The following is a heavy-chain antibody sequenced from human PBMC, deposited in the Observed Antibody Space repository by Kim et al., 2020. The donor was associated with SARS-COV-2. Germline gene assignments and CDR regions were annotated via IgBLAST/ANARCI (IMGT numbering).Heavy chain of an antibody. CDR3: ARVLPTVTILNYYYYGM. CDR2: ISSSGYTI. V-gene: IGHV3-48*03. Sequence: GGSLRLSCAASGFTFSSYEMNWVRQAPGKGLEWVSYISSSGYTIYYADSLKGRFTISRDNAKNSLYLQMNSLRAEDTAVYYCARVLPTVTILNYYYYGM. CDR1: GFTFSSYE. D-gene: IGHD4-17*01. J-gene: IGHJ6*01.